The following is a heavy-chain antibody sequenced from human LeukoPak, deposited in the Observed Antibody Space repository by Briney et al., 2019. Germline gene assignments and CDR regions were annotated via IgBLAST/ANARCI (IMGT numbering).Heavy chain of an antibody. V-gene: IGHV3-23*01. CDR3: AKIPYDYIWGSYRYRDDAFDI. CDR1: GFTFSSYA. Sequence: PGGSLRLSCAASGFTFSSYAMSWVRQAPGKGLEWVSAISGSGDSTYYADSVKGRFTISRDNSKNTLYLQMNSLRAEDTAVYYCAKIPYDYIWGSYRYRDDAFDIWGQGTMVTVSS. D-gene: IGHD3-16*02. J-gene: IGHJ3*02. CDR2: ISGSGDST.